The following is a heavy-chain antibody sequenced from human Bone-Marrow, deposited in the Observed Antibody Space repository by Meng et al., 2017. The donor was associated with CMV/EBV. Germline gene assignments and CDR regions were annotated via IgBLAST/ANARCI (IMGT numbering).Heavy chain of an antibody. V-gene: IGHV1-2*02. Sequence: ASVKVSCKASGYTFTGYYMHWVRQAPGQGLEWMGWSNPNSGGTNYAQKFQSRVTMTRDTSISTAYMELSRLRSDGTAVYYCARVTRRGDDNLAYWGQGTLVTVSS. CDR1: GYTFTGYY. CDR2: SNPNSGGT. J-gene: IGHJ4*02. D-gene: IGHD1-14*01. CDR3: ARVTRRGDDNLAY.